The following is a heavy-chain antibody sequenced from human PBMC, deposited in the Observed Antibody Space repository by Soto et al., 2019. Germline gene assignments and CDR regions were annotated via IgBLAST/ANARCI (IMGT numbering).Heavy chain of an antibody. J-gene: IGHJ5*02. D-gene: IGHD5-18*01. CDR2: IYYSGST. Sequence: SETLSLTCTVSGGSISSSSYYWVWIRQPPGKGLEWIGSIYYSGSTYYNLSLKSRVTISVDRSKNQFSLKLSSVTAADTAVYYCARHDVSYGQYNWFDPWGQGTLVTVSS. CDR1: GGSISSSSYY. CDR3: ARHDVSYGQYNWFDP. V-gene: IGHV4-39*01.